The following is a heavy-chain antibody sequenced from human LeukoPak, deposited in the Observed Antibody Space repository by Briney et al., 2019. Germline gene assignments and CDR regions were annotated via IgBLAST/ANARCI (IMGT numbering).Heavy chain of an antibody. J-gene: IGHJ4*02. Sequence: GGSLRLSCAASGFTFSGSAMSWVRQAPGKGLEWVSAISGNGAATFYADSVKGRFTISRDNSQNTLYLQMNSLRAEDTALYYCAKDKGLRLFDYWGQGTLVTVSS. CDR3: AKDKGLRLFDY. D-gene: IGHD3-16*01. CDR2: ISGNGAAT. CDR1: GFTFSGSA. V-gene: IGHV3-23*01.